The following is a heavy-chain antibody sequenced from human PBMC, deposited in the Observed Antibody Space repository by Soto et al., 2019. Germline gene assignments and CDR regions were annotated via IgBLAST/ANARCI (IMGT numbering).Heavy chain of an antibody. D-gene: IGHD2-15*01. CDR2: IYYSGST. V-gene: IGHV4-31*03. Sequence: SETLSLTCTVSGGSISSGGYYWSWIRQHPGKGLEWIGYIYYSGSTYYNPSLKSRVTISVDTSKNQFSLKLSSVTAADTAVYYCARDLGYCSGGSCYATLYFDYWGQGTLVTVSS. J-gene: IGHJ4*02. CDR1: GGSISSGGYY. CDR3: ARDLGYCSGGSCYATLYFDY.